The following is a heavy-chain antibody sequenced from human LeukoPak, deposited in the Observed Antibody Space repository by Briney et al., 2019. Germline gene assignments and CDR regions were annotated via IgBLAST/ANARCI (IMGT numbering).Heavy chain of an antibody. J-gene: IGHJ4*02. CDR1: GFTFSSYW. Sequence: GGSLRLSCAASGFTFSSYWMYWVRQAPGKGLVWVSRINNVGSSTTYADSVKGRFTISRDNAKNTLYLQMNSLSAEDTAVYYCAREVSGSSYFDYWGQGTQVTVSS. D-gene: IGHD1-26*01. CDR2: INNVGSST. CDR3: AREVSGSSYFDY. V-gene: IGHV3-74*01.